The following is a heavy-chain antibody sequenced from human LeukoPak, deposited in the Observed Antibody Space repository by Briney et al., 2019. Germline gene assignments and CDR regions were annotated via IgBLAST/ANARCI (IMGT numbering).Heavy chain of an antibody. CDR2: ISGSGGST. J-gene: IGHJ5*01. Sequence: TGGSLRLSCAASGFTFSSYAMNWVRQAPGKGLEWVSAISGSGGSTYYADSVKGRFTISRDNSKNTLYLQMNSLRAEDTAVYYCAKESPLMIVVVIEGNRFDYWGQGTLVTVSS. CDR1: GFTFSSYA. CDR3: AKESPLMIVVVIEGNRFDY. D-gene: IGHD3-22*01. V-gene: IGHV3-23*01.